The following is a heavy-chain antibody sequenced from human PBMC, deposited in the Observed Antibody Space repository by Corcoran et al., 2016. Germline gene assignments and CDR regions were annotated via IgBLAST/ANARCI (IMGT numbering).Heavy chain of an antibody. CDR2: ISGSGGST. V-gene: IGHV3-23*01. Sequence: EVQLLESGGGLVQPGGSLRLSCAASGFTFSSYAMSWVRQAPGKGLEWVSAISGSGGSTYYADSVKGRFTISRDNSQNTLYLQMKSPRAEDTAVYYCAKPATTDYDFWSGYSYYFDYWGQGTLVTVSS. J-gene: IGHJ4*02. D-gene: IGHD3-3*01. CDR1: GFTFSSYA. CDR3: AKPATTDYDFWSGYSYYFDY.